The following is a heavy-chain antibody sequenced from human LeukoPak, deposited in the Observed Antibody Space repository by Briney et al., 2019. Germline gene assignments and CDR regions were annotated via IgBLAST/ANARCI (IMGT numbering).Heavy chain of an antibody. CDR3: ARERRMRSASYYFFDY. D-gene: IGHD1-26*01. J-gene: IGHJ4*02. CDR1: GFSFSDSV. CDR2: ISHDVKTT. V-gene: IGHV3-30*04. Sequence: SGGSLRLSCVASGFSFSDSVIHWVRQAPGKGLEWVAVISHDVKTTYYADSAKGRFTISRDNSRNTVFLQMNSLRAEDTAVYYCARERRMRSASYYFFDYWGQGTLVTVSS.